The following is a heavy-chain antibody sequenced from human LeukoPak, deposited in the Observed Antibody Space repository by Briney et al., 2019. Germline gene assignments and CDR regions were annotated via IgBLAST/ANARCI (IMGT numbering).Heavy chain of an antibody. J-gene: IGHJ4*02. D-gene: IGHD1-1*01. CDR2: IYNSGSP. CDR3: ARDHTGNGHFDY. Sequence: SETLSLTCTVSGDSIISGGYHWSWIRQHPGKGLEWIGHIYNSGSPFYNTSLKSRVTISVDTSKDQFSLKLSSVTAADTAVYFCARDHTGNGHFDYWGQGTLVTVSS. V-gene: IGHV4-31*03. CDR1: GDSIISGGYH.